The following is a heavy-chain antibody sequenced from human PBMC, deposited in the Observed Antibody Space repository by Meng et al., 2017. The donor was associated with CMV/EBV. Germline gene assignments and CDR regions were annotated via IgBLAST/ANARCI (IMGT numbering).Heavy chain of an antibody. J-gene: IGHJ4*02. D-gene: IGHD3-10*01. CDR3: AREGHYYGSGSYYKVFDY. Sequence: FTVSSNYMSGVRQAPGKGLEWVSVIYSGGSTYYADSVKGRFTISRDNSKNTLYLQMNSLRAEDTAVYYCAREGHYYGSGSYYKVFDYWGQGTLVTVSS. V-gene: IGHV3-66*02. CDR2: IYSGGST. CDR1: FTVSSNY.